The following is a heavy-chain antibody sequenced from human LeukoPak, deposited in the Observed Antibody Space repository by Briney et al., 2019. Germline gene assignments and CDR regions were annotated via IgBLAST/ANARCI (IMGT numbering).Heavy chain of an antibody. CDR1: GFTFSSYS. J-gene: IGHJ6*03. Sequence: LRLSCAASGFTFSSYSMNWVRQPPGKGLEWIGYIYYSGSTYYNPSLKSRVTISVDTSKNQFSLKLSSVTAADTAVYYCARGKDYDSSGYYPRYYYYYYMDVWGKGTTVTVSS. CDR3: ARGKDYDSSGYYPRYYYYYYMDV. CDR2: IYYSGST. D-gene: IGHD3-22*01. V-gene: IGHV4-30-4*08.